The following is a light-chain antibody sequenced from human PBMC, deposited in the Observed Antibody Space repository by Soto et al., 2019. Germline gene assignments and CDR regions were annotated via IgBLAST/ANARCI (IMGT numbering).Light chain of an antibody. V-gene: IGKV4-1*01. J-gene: IGKJ2*01. CDR1: QSVLYSSNNKNY. CDR2: WAS. Sequence: DIVMTQSPDSLAVSLGERATINCKSSQSVLYSSNNKNYLAWYQQKPGQPPKLLIYWASTRESGVPDRFSGSGSGTHFTLTISSLQAEDVAVYYCQQYYSTPPYTFVQGTKLEIK. CDR3: QQYYSTPPYT.